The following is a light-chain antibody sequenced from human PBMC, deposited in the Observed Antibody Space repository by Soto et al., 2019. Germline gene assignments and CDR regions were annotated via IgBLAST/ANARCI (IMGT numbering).Light chain of an antibody. V-gene: IGKV1-33*01. J-gene: IGKJ4*01. CDR1: QDISNY. Sequence: DIQMPQSPSSLSASVGARVTITCQTSQDISNYLNWYQQKSGKAPELLIYDASNLETGGPSRFSGSGSGTDFTFTISSLQPEDIATYYCQQYDNLPLTFGGGTNVAIK. CDR2: DAS. CDR3: QQYDNLPLT.